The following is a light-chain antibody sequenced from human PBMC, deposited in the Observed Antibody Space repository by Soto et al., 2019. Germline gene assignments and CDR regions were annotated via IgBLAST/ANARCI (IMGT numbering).Light chain of an antibody. V-gene: IGKV1-33*01. CDR2: DAS. CDR1: QNINNY. J-gene: IGKJ5*01. Sequence: DIQMTQSPSSLFASVGDRVTITCQASQNINNYLNWYQQKPGRAPKLLIYDASNLEAGVPSRFRGSGSGTDFTFTISRLQPEDIATYYSQQYENLPTFGQGTRLEI. CDR3: QQYENLPT.